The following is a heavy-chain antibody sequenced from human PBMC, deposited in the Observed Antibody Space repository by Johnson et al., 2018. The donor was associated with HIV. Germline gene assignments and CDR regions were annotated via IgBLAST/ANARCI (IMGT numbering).Heavy chain of an antibody. CDR3: AKDMVVRENGAFDI. V-gene: IGHV3-9*01. CDR2: ISCNSGSI. J-gene: IGHJ3*02. CDR1: GFTFDDYA. D-gene: IGHD3-10*01. Sequence: QLVESGGGLVQPGRSLRLSCAASGFTFDDYAMHWVRQAPGKGLEWVSGISCNSGSIGYADSVKGRFTISRDNAKNSLYLQMNSLRAEDTALYYCAKDMVVRENGAFDIWGQGTMVTVSS.